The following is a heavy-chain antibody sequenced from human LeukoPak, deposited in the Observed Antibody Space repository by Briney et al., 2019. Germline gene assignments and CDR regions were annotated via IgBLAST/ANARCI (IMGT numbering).Heavy chain of an antibody. Sequence: GGSLRLSCAGSGFTFDDYDMSGVRQAPGKGLEWVSGINWNGGSTGYADSVKGRFTISRDNSKNTLYLQMNSLRAEDTAVYYCAKDYEPLVVVHRWGDWFDPWGQGTLVSVSS. CDR2: INWNGGST. CDR1: GFTFDDYD. D-gene: IGHD2-15*01. V-gene: IGHV3-20*04. J-gene: IGHJ5*02. CDR3: AKDYEPLVVVHRWGDWFDP.